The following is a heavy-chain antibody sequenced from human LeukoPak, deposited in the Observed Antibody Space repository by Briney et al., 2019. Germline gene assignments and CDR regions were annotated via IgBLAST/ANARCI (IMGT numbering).Heavy chain of an antibody. Sequence: GGSLRLSCAASGFTFSSYSLNWVRQAPGKGLEWVSSISSSSSYQHYADSVKGRFTVSRDNAKNSLFLQMNSLRAEDTAVYYCVRCTFVLHKRCSAFDVWGQGTMVTVSA. CDR3: VRCTFVLHKRCSAFDV. CDR2: ISSSSSYQ. J-gene: IGHJ3*01. D-gene: IGHD3-10*02. CDR1: GFTFSSYS. V-gene: IGHV3-21*01.